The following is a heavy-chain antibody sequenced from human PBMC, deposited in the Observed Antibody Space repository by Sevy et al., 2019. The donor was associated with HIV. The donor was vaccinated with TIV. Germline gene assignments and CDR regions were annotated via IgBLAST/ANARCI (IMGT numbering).Heavy chain of an antibody. CDR3: AREADGYNYVAEF. CDR2: IYRTGRS. D-gene: IGHD5-12*01. Sequence: SETLSLICTVSGGSISGYYWSWIRQPAGKGLEWIGRIYRTGRSNYHPSLKRRVTMSVDTSKNKFSLRLSSVTAADTAVYFCAREADGYNYVAEFWCQGTLVTVSS. CDR1: GGSISGYY. J-gene: IGHJ4*02. V-gene: IGHV4-4*07.